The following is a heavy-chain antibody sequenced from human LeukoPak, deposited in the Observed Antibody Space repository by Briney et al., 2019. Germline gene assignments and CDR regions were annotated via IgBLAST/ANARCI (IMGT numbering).Heavy chain of an antibody. CDR2: ISSSGSTI. J-gene: IGHJ6*03. V-gene: IGHV3-11*04. Sequence: GGSLRLSCAASGFTFSDYYMSWIRQAPGKGLEWVSYISSSGSTIYYADSVKGRFTISRDNAKNSLYLQMNNLRAEDTAVYYFARGVHYYYYMDVWGKGTTVTVSS. CDR3: ARGVHYYYYMDV. CDR1: GFTFSDYY.